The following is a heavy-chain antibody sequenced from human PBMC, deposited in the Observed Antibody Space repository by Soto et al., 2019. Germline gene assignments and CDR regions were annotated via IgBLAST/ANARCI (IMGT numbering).Heavy chain of an antibody. CDR2: INTDGTST. CDR3: ARGSGIQAGVHGY. Sequence: EVQLVESGGGLVQPGGSLRLSCAASGFSFSSYWMHWVRQAPGRGLMWVSRINTDGTSTSYADSVKGRFTISRDNGKNTLYLQMNSLRAEDTAVYYCARGSGIQAGVHGYWGQGILITVSS. J-gene: IGHJ4*02. CDR1: GFSFSSYW. D-gene: IGHD1-1*01. V-gene: IGHV3-74*01.